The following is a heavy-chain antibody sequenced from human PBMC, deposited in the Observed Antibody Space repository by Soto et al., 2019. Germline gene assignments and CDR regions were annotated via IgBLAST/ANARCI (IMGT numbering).Heavy chain of an antibody. CDR2: IIPVSGTT. CDR1: GGTMTDYL. D-gene: IGHD4-17*01. J-gene: IGHJ4*02. CDR3: ARGGLTTVTLDY. V-gene: IGHV1-69*01. Sequence: VQLVQSGAEVKKPGSSLKVSCSISGGTMTDYLISWLRQAPGQGLEWMGGIIPVSGTTYFAQKFQDRVTITADDSTKTAYMELSSLRSEDTAVYYCARGGLTTVTLDYWGQGTLVTVSS.